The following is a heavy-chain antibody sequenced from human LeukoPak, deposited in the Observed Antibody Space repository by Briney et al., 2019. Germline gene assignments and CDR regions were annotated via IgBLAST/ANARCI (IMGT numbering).Heavy chain of an antibody. CDR2: IYSDAST. V-gene: IGHV3-23*03. Sequence: GGSLRLSCAASGFTFSSYAMSWVRQAPGKGLEWVSVIYSDASTYYADSLKGRFTISRDNLRNILYLQMNSLRAEDTAVYYCAKEDLWGQGTLVTVSS. CDR3: AKEDL. CDR1: GFTFSSYA. J-gene: IGHJ5*02.